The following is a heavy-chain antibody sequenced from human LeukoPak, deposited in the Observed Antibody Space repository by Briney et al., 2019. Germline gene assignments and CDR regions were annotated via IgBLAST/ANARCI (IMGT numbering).Heavy chain of an antibody. CDR1: GFTFSNYG. CDR2: ISYDGSNK. Sequence: PGGSLRLSCAACGFTFSNYGMHWVRQAPGKGLEWVAIISYDGSNKYYADSVKGRFTISRDNSKNTLYLQMNSLRAEDTAVYYCAKSCLDTYYDTLTGSDYWGQGTLVSVSS. V-gene: IGHV3-30*18. J-gene: IGHJ4*02. CDR3: AKSCLDTYYDTLTGSDY. D-gene: IGHD3-9*01.